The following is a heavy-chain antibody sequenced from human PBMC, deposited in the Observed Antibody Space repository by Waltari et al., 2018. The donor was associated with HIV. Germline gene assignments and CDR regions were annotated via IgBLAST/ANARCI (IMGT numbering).Heavy chain of an antibody. CDR1: QYTFTAFD. J-gene: IGHJ6*02. Sequence: QVQLVQSGAEVKKPGASVKVSCKASQYTFTAFDINWVRQATGQWLEWLGWMNPQSCNTGDAEKFQGRVTMTRNTSTDTAYMELSSLRSDDTAMYYCTRGWTTRYYYGLDVWGQGTTVIVSS. V-gene: IGHV1-8*01. D-gene: IGHD4-17*01. CDR2: MNPQSCNT. CDR3: TRGWTTRYYYGLDV.